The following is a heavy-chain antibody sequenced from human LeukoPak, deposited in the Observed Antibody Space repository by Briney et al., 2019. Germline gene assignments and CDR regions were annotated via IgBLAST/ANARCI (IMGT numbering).Heavy chain of an antibody. CDR2: INPNSGNT. CDR1: GYTFTGYY. Sequence: ASVKVSCKASGYTFTGYYMHWVRQAPGQGLEWMGWINPNSGNTNYAQKLQGRVTMTTDTSTSTAYMELRSLRSDDTAVYYCARGRITGTTEGYWGQGTLVTVSS. D-gene: IGHD1-20*01. V-gene: IGHV1-18*04. J-gene: IGHJ4*02. CDR3: ARGRITGTTEGY.